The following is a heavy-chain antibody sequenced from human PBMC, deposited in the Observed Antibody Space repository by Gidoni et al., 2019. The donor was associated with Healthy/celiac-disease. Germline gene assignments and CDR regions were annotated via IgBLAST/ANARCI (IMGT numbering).Heavy chain of an antibody. CDR1: GFTFSSSA. V-gene: IGHV3-23*01. CDR2: SSGSGGST. J-gene: IGHJ4*02. Sequence: EVQLLESGGGLVQPGGSLRLSCAASGFTFSSSALSWVRQAPGKGLEWVSASSGSGGSTYYADSVKGRFTISRDNSKNTLYLQMNSLRAEDTAVYYCAKRVVRGGHIVVVTAIEGSNWGQGTLVTVSS. CDR3: AKRVVRGGHIVVVTAIEGSN. D-gene: IGHD2-21*02.